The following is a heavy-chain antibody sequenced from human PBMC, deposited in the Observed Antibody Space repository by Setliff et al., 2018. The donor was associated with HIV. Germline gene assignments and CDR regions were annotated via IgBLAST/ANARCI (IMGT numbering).Heavy chain of an antibody. V-gene: IGHV3-21*05. D-gene: IGHD2-15*01. CDR1: GFTFDSYS. CDR3: ARDTVGLDY. Sequence: GGSLRLSCATSGFTFDSYSIIWVRQAPGKGLEWVSYISSSSSYTNYADSVKGRFTISRDNAKNSLYLQMNSLRAEDTAVYYCARDTVGLDYWGQGTLVTVSS. CDR2: ISSSSSYT. J-gene: IGHJ4*02.